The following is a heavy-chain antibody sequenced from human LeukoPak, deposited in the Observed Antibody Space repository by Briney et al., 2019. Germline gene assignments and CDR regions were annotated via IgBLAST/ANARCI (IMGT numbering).Heavy chain of an antibody. Sequence: ASVKVSCKASGYTFTGYYMHWVRQAPGQGLEWMGWINPNSGGTNYAQKFQGRVTMTRDTSISTAYMELSRLRSDDTAVYYGAREYPGIAAAGISYKWVGPWGQGTLVTVSS. CDR2: INPNSGGT. D-gene: IGHD6-13*01. CDR1: GYTFTGYY. V-gene: IGHV1-2*02. J-gene: IGHJ5*02. CDR3: AREYPGIAAAGISYKWVGP.